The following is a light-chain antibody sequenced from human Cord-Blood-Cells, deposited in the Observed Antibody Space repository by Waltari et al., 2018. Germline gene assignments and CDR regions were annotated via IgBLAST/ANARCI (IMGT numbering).Light chain of an antibody. CDR2: EGS. Sequence: QSALTQPASVSGSPGQSITISCTGTSSEVGSYNLVSWYQQHPGKAPKLMIYEGSKRPSGVSNRFSGSKSGNTASLTISGRQAEDEADYYGCSYAGSSTFVFGGGTKLTVL. CDR3: CSYAGSSTFV. J-gene: IGLJ3*02. V-gene: IGLV2-23*03. CDR1: SSEVGSYNL.